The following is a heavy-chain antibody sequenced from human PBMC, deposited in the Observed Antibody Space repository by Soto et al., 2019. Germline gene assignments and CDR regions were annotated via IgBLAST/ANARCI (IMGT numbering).Heavy chain of an antibody. CDR3: ARDPYSSSSIDAFDI. Sequence: GGSLRLSCAASGFTVSSNYMSWVRQAPGKGLEWVSVIYSGGSTYYADSVKGRFTISRDNSKNTLYLQMNSLRAEDTAVYYCARDPYSSSSIDAFDIWGQGTMVTVSS. V-gene: IGHV3-66*01. CDR1: GFTVSSNY. CDR2: IYSGGST. J-gene: IGHJ3*02. D-gene: IGHD6-6*01.